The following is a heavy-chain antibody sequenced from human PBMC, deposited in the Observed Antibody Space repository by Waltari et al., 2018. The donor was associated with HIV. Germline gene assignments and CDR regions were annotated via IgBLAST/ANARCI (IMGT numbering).Heavy chain of an antibody. CDR3: ARTTHGIDF. Sequence: EVQLVESGGGLVQPGGSLSLSCVASGFTFSCYNMNWVRQAPGKGLEWLSYITSSGYTIYYADSVECRFTVSRDNAKNSLYLQMNSLRAEDTAVYYCARTTHGIDFWGQGTLVTVSS. D-gene: IGHD1-1*01. CDR2: ITSSGYTI. J-gene: IGHJ4*02. CDR1: GFTFSCYN. V-gene: IGHV3-48*04.